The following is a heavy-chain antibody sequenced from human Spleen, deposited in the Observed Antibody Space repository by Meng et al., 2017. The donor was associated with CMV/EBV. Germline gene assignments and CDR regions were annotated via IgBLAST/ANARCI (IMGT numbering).Heavy chain of an antibody. D-gene: IGHD2-2*01. CDR2: INPNSGGT. CDR1: GYTFTGYY. Sequence: QVQLVQAGDEVKKPGASVKVSCKASGYTFTGYYMHWVRQAPGQGLEWMGRINPNSGGTNYAQKFQGRVTMTRDTSISTAYMELSRLRSDDTAVYYCAIRDIVVVPAASWFDPWGQGTLVTVSS. V-gene: IGHV1-2*06. J-gene: IGHJ5*02. CDR3: AIRDIVVVPAASWFDP.